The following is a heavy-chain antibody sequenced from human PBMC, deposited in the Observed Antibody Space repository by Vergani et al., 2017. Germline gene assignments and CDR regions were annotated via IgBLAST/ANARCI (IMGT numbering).Heavy chain of an antibody. Sequence: EVKLVESGGGVVRPGGSLRLSCAGNGFTFSDHYMDWVRQAPGKGLEWVCRTRNKANSYTTEYAASVKGRFTISRDDSKNSLYLQMNSLKIEDTAVYYCARLGYCSSTTCRQAFDIWGQGTMVTVSS. CDR3: ARLGYCSSTTCRQAFDI. V-gene: IGHV3-72*01. CDR1: GFTFSDHY. J-gene: IGHJ3*02. CDR2: TRNKANSYTT. D-gene: IGHD2-2*01.